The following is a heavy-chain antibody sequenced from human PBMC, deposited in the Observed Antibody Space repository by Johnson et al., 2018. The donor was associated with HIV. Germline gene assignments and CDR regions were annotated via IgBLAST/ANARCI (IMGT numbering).Heavy chain of an antibody. D-gene: IGHD6-13*01. Sequence: VQLVESGGGLVQSGGSLRLSCAASGCTVSSNYMNWVRQAPGKGLEWVSVLYSGGSTYYADSVKGRFTISRDNSKNTLYLLMNSLRAEDTAVYYCAKEGNFSSWNPDAFDIWGQGTMVTVSS. CDR1: GCTVSSNY. V-gene: IGHV3-66*01. J-gene: IGHJ3*02. CDR2: LYSGGST. CDR3: AKEGNFSSWNPDAFDI.